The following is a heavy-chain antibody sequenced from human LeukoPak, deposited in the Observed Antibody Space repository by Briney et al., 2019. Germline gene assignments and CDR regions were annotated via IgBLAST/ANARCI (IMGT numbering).Heavy chain of an antibody. D-gene: IGHD6-19*01. J-gene: IGHJ4*02. CDR3: ARVPFSSAWYDY. CDR1: GFIFSNYG. V-gene: IGHV3-64*01. Sequence: GGSLRLSCAASGFIFSNYGIHWVRQAPGRGLEFVSRISSNGGTTYYANSLKGRFTISRDNPKNTVYLQMASLRPEDMAVYYCARVPFSSAWYDYWGQGTLVTVSS. CDR2: ISSNGGTT.